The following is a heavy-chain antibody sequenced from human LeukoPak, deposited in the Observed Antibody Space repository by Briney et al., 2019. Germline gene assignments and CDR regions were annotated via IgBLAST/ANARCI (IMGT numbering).Heavy chain of an antibody. Sequence: SETLSLTCIVSGGSVSSHFWSWIRQPPGEGLEWIGYIYNSGITNYNPSLKSRVTMSVDTSKNQFSLMLRSVTAADTAVYYCARDHLPAGAPGYYMDVWGKGTTVTVSS. J-gene: IGHJ6*03. CDR2: IYNSGIT. V-gene: IGHV4-59*02. CDR1: GGSVSSHF. CDR3: ARDHLPAGAPGYYMDV. D-gene: IGHD4/OR15-4a*01.